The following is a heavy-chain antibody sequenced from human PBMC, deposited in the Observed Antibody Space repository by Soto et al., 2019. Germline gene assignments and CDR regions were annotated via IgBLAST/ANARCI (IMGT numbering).Heavy chain of an antibody. J-gene: IGHJ6*02. Sequence: QVQLVQSGAEVKKPGASVKGSCKASGYTFTSYAMHWVRQAPGQRLEWMGWINAGNGNTKYSQKFQGRVTITRDTSASTADMELSSLRSEDTAVYYWARMYCSGGSCYSVYYYGMDVWGQGTTVTVSS. D-gene: IGHD2-15*01. CDR2: INAGNGNT. CDR1: GYTFTSYA. V-gene: IGHV1-3*01. CDR3: ARMYCSGGSCYSVYYYGMDV.